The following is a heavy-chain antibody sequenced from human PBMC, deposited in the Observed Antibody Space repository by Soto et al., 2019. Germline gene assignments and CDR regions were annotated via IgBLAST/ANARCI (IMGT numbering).Heavy chain of an antibody. CDR3: ARIYYYGSGSHRYGMDV. Sequence: QVQLVQSGAEVKKPGASVKVSCKASGYTFTSYGISWVRQAPGQGLEWMGWISAYNGNTNYAQKLQGRVTMTTDPSTSTAYMELRSLRSDDTAVYYCARIYYYGSGSHRYGMDVWGQGTTVTVSS. CDR2: ISAYNGNT. D-gene: IGHD3-10*01. J-gene: IGHJ6*02. V-gene: IGHV1-18*01. CDR1: GYTFTSYG.